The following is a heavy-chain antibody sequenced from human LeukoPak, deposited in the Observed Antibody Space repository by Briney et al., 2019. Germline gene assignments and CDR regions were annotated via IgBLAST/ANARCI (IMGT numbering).Heavy chain of an antibody. J-gene: IGHJ4*02. CDR2: ISYDGSNK. Sequence: GGSLRLSCAASGFTFSSYAMSWVRQAPGKGLEWVAVISYDGSNKYYADSVKGRFTISRDNSKNTLYLQMNSLRAEDTAVYYCAREYSGYDSPSFDYWGQGTLVTVSS. CDR1: GFTFSSYA. D-gene: IGHD5-12*01. CDR3: AREYSGYDSPSFDY. V-gene: IGHV3-30*03.